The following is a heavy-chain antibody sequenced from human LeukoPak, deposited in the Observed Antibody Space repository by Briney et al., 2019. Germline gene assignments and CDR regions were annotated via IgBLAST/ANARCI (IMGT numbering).Heavy chain of an antibody. Sequence: SETLSLTCTVSGGSISSYYWSWIRQPPGKGLEWIGYIYYSGSTNYNPSLKSRVTISVDTSKNQFSLKLSPVTAADTAVYYCARSRGTSYGSGSFYYYYYYMDVWDKGTTVTISS. CDR3: ARSRGTSYGSGSFYYYYYYMDV. D-gene: IGHD3-10*01. J-gene: IGHJ6*03. V-gene: IGHV4-59*01. CDR1: GGSISSYY. CDR2: IYYSGST.